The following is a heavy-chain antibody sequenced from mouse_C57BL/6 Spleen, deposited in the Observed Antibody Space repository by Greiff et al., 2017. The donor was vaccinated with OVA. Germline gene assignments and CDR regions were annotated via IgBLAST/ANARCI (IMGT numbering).Heavy chain of an antibody. D-gene: IGHD1-1*01. Sequence: EVQLVESGGDLVKPGGSLKLSCAASGFTFSSYGMSWVRQTPDKRLEWVATLSSGGSYTYYPDSVKGRFTISRDNAKNTLYLQMSSLKSEDTAMYYCASTTVVATDWFAYWGQGTLVTVSA. CDR2: LSSGGSYT. CDR1: GFTFSSYG. V-gene: IGHV5-6*01. CDR3: ASTTVVATDWFAY. J-gene: IGHJ3*01.